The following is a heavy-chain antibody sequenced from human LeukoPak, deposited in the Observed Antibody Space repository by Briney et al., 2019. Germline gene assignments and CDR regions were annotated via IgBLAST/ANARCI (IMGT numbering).Heavy chain of an antibody. CDR1: GFTFSSYE. V-gene: IGHV3-48*03. D-gene: IGHD3-22*01. CDR2: ISSSGSTI. CDR3: ARGRYDSSGYYSIFDY. J-gene: IGHJ4*02. Sequence: GGSLRLSCAAPGFTFSSYEMNWVRQAPGKGLEWVSYISSSGSTIYYADSVKGRFTISRDNAKNSLYLQMNSLRAEDTAVYYCARGRYDSSGYYSIFDYWGQGTLVTVSS.